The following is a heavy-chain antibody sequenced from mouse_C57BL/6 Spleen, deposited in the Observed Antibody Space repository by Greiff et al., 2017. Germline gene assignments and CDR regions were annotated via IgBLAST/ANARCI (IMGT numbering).Heavy chain of an antibody. D-gene: IGHD4-1*01. CDR2: IYPGDGDT. J-gene: IGHJ1*03. CDR3: ASELGQDWYFDV. V-gene: IGHV1-82*01. Sequence: QVQLQQSGPELVKPGASVKISCKASGYAFSSSWMNWVKQRPGKGLEWIGRIYPGDGDTNYNGKFKGKATLTADKSSSTAYMQLSSLTSEDSAVYFCASELGQDWYFDVWGTGTTVTVSS. CDR1: GYAFSSSW.